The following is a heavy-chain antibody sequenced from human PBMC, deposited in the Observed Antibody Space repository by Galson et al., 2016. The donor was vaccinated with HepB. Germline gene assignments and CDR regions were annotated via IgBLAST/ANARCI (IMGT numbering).Heavy chain of an antibody. D-gene: IGHD3-3*01. CDR3: ARAERLLRFLEWPYYYYGMDV. Sequence: SLRLSCAASGFTFSSYSMNWVRQAPGKGLEWVSSISSSSSYIYYADSVKGRFTISRDNAKNSLDLQMNSLRAEDTAVYYCARAERLLRFLEWPYYYYGMDVWGQGTTVTVSS. J-gene: IGHJ6*02. CDR2: ISSSSSYI. CDR1: GFTFSSYS. V-gene: IGHV3-21*01.